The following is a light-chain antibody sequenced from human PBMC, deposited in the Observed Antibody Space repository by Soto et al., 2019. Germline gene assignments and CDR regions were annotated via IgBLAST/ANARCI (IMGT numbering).Light chain of an antibody. V-gene: IGKV1-39*01. J-gene: IGKJ1*01. CDR3: QQSYSTPWT. CDR1: QSISTY. Sequence: IQMTQSPSSLSASVGDRVTITCRASQSISTYLNWYQQRPGKAPEVLIYAASRLQGGVPSRFNGSGSGKDFTLTINSLQPEDSASYYCQQSYSTPWTFGQGTKVDIK. CDR2: AAS.